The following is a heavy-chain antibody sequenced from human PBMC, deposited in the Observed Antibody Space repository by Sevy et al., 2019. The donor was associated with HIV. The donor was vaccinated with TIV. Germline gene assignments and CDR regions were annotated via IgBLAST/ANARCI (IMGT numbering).Heavy chain of an antibody. CDR1: GFTFSSYY. V-gene: IGHV3-7*01. CDR2: IKKDGGEK. D-gene: IGHD3-22*01. CDR3: ARCYYDSRGYFYYFYGLDV. J-gene: IGHJ6*02. Sequence: GGSLRLSCAASGFTFSSYYMSWVRQAPGKGLEWVANIKKDGGEKYYVDSVKGRFTISRDNAKNSLYLQMNSLRAEDPAVYYCARCYYDSRGYFYYFYGLDVWGQGTTVTVSS.